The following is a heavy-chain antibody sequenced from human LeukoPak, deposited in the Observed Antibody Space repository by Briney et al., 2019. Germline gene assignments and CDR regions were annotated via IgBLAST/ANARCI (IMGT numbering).Heavy chain of an antibody. V-gene: IGHV3-21*06. CDR2: ISGDSRYI. CDR1: GFTFSDYS. D-gene: IGHD6-13*01. CDR3: ARGPFSSSWSEFDY. J-gene: IGHJ4*02. Sequence: GGSLRLSCAASGFTFSDYSLNWVRQAPGKGLEWVSCISGDSRYIYYADSVKGRSTISRDNAQNSLYLHMNSLRAEDAAVYYCARGPFSSSWSEFDYWGQGTLVTVSS.